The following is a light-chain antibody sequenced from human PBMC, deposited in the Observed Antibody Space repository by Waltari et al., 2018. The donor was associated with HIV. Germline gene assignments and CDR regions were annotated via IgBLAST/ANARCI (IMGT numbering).Light chain of an antibody. V-gene: IGKV1-5*03. Sequence: DVQMTQSPSTLSASVGDRVSITCRASQIIAYWLAWYQQKPGEPPKLLIYKTSYLESGVPTRCSGSGSGADFTLTIDGLQPEDFATYYCQQYNSHSYTFGQGTKLDIK. CDR1: QIIAYW. CDR2: KTS. CDR3: QQYNSHSYT. J-gene: IGKJ2*01.